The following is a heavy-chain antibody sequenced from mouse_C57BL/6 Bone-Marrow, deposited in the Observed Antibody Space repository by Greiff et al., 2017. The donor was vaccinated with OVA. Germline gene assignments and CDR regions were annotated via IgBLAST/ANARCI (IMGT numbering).Heavy chain of an antibody. J-gene: IGHJ1*03. CDR1: GYTFTSYW. Sequence: VQLQQPGAELVKPGASVKMSCKASGYTFTSYWITWVKQRPGQGLEWIGDIYPGSGSTNYNEKFKSKATLTVDTSSSTAYMQLSSLTSEDSAVYDCARGDSNYWYFDVWGTGTTVTVSS. CDR3: ARGDSNYWYFDV. D-gene: IGHD2-5*01. CDR2: IYPGSGST. V-gene: IGHV1-55*01.